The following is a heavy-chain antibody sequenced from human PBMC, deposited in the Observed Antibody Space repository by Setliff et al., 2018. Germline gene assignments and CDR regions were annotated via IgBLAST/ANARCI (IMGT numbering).Heavy chain of an antibody. J-gene: IGHJ4*02. Sequence: ASVKVSCKASGYTLSKYYMHWVRQAPGQGLEWMGIINPSGGLTKYAQKFQGRVTMTIDTPTSTAYMELRSLRSDDTAVYYCARGPPDFVVVPAAAKFDYWGPGTLVIVSS. D-gene: IGHD2-2*01. V-gene: IGHV1-46*01. CDR2: INPSGGLT. CDR1: GYTLSKYY. CDR3: ARGPPDFVVVPAAAKFDY.